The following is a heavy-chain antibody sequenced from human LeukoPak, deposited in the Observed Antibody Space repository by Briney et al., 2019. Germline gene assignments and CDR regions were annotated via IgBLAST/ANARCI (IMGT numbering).Heavy chain of an antibody. V-gene: IGHV1-8*01. Sequence: ASVKVSCKASGYTFTSYDINWVRQATGQGLDCMGWMNPNSGNTGYAQKFQGRVTMTRNTSISPAYMELSSLRSEDTAVYYCARGSTGRYDYVWGSYRHVKSYYFDYWGQGTLVTVSS. J-gene: IGHJ4*02. D-gene: IGHD3-16*02. CDR2: MNPNSGNT. CDR1: GYTFTSYD. CDR3: ARGSTGRYDYVWGSYRHVKSYYFDY.